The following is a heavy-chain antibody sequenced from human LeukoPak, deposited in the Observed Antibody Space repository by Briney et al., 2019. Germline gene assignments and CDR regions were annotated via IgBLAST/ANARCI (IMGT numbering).Heavy chain of an antibody. CDR3: ARDFTYYDILTGYYRSYYFDY. D-gene: IGHD3-9*01. J-gene: IGHJ4*02. V-gene: IGHV4-4*07. Sequence: SETLSLTCTVSGGSISSYYRSWIRQPAGKGLEWIGRIYTSGSTNYNPSLKSRVTMSVDTSKNQFSLKLSSVTAADTAVYYCARDFTYYDILTGYYRSYYFDYWGQGTLVTVSS. CDR2: IYTSGST. CDR1: GGSISSYY.